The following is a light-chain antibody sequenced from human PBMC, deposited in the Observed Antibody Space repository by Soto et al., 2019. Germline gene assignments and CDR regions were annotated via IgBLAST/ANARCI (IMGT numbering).Light chain of an antibody. J-gene: IGLJ2*01. V-gene: IGLV1-44*01. CDR3: AAWDDSLSGLV. CDR1: SSNIGSNT. CDR2: SNN. Sequence: QSVLTQPPSASGTPGQRVTISCSGSSSNIGSNTVNWYHQLPGTAPKLLIYSNNQQPSGVPDRFSGSKSGTSASLAISGLQSEDEADYYCAAWDDSLSGLVFGGGTKLTVL.